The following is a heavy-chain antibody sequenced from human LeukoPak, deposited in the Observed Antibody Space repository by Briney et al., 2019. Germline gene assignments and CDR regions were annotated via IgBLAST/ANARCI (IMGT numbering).Heavy chain of an antibody. Sequence: SETLSLTCTVSGASMNKYYCSWIRQSPEKGLEWLGFVFSRGTTNLNPSFKSRLIMSIDTSKNQFSLRLSSVTAADTAVYFCARSWAAKWELPGQFDSWGQGRLVSVSS. CDR2: VFSRGTT. J-gene: IGHJ4*02. CDR1: GASMNKYY. V-gene: IGHV4-59*08. D-gene: IGHD1-26*01. CDR3: ARSWAAKWELPGQFDS.